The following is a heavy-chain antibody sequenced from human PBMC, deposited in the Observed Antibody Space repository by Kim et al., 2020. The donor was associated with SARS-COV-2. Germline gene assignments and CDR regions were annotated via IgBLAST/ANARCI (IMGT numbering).Heavy chain of an antibody. J-gene: IGHJ6*02. D-gene: IGHD5-18*01. V-gene: IGHV3-64D*09. Sequence: GGSLRLSCSASGFTFSSYAMHWVRQAPGKGLEYVSAISSNGGSTYYADSVKGRFTISRDNSKNTLYLQMSSLRAEDTAVYYCVKDPKRGYSYYYYGMDVWGQGITVTVSS. CDR3: VKDPKRGYSYYYYGMDV. CDR1: GFTFSSYA. CDR2: ISSNGGST.